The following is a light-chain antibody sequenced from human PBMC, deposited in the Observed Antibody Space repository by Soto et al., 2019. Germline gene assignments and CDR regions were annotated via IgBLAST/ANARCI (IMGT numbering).Light chain of an antibody. CDR2: RNN. Sequence: QSVLTQPPSASGTPGQRVTISCSGSSTNIGSNYVYWYQQDPGTAPKLLIFRNNQRPSGVPDRFSGANSGASASLAISGVRSEDEADYYCAAWDDSLSAVVFGGGTKLTVL. J-gene: IGLJ2*01. V-gene: IGLV1-47*01. CDR1: STNIGSNY. CDR3: AAWDDSLSAVV.